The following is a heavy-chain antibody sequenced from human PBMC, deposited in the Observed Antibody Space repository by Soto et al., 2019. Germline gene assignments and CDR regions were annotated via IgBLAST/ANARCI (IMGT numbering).Heavy chain of an antibody. J-gene: IGHJ4*02. D-gene: IGHD1-1*01. Sequence: QVHLVQSGAEVKKPGASVKVSCKGSGYDFTTYGITWVRPAPGQGLEWMAWISAHNGNTDYAQKLQGRATVTRDTSTSTAYMELTSLSSDDTAVNYGARGRYGDYWGQGALVTVSS. V-gene: IGHV1-18*01. CDR3: ARGRYGDY. CDR1: GYDFTTYG. CDR2: ISAHNGNT.